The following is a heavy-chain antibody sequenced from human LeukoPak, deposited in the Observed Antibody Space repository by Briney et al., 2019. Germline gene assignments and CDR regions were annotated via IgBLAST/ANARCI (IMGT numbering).Heavy chain of an antibody. CDR1: GGSISSYY. CDR3: ARGYYDYVWGGYYYYYYMDV. J-gene: IGHJ6*03. Sequence: SETLSLTCTVSGGSISSYYWSWIRQPPGQGLEWIGYIYYSGSTNYNPSLKSRVTISVDTSKNQFSLKLSSVTAADTAVYYCARGYYDYVWGGYYYYYYMDVWGKGTTVTVSS. V-gene: IGHV4-59*01. D-gene: IGHD3-16*01. CDR2: IYYSGST.